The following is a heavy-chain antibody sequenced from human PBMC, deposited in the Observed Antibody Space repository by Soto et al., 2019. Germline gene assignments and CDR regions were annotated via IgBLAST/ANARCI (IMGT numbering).Heavy chain of an antibody. CDR1: GFTFSSYA. Sequence: GGSLRLSCAASGFTFSSYAMHWVRQAPGEGLEWVAVISYDGSNKYYADSVKGRFTISRDNSKNTLYLQMNSLRAEDTAVYYCARDYPAAAAPYYYYGMDVWGQGTTVTVSS. CDR3: ARDYPAAAAPYYYYGMDV. D-gene: IGHD6-13*01. CDR2: ISYDGSNK. V-gene: IGHV3-30*04. J-gene: IGHJ6*02.